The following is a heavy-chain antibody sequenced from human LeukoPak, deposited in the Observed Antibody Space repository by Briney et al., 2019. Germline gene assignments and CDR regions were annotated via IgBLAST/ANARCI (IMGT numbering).Heavy chain of an antibody. CDR3: ARELREHGVFDI. D-gene: IGHD1-26*01. CDR1: GFTFITYW. V-gene: IGHV3-7*03. J-gene: IGHJ3*02. Sequence: GGSLRLSCAASGFTFITYWMSWVRQAPGKGLEWVANIKQDGSEKYYVDSVKGRFTISRDNAKNSLYLQMNSLRAEDTAVYYCARELREHGVFDIWGQGTTVTVSS. CDR2: IKQDGSEK.